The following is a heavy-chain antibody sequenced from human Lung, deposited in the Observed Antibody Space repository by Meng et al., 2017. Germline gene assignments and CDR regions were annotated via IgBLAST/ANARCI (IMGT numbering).Heavy chain of an antibody. Sequence: QVQLVQSGAEVMTPGAAVKLSCKASGDIFTDYFIHWVRQAPGQGLEWMGTVNPSNGGTNYLQKFQGRLTVTRDTSASTVYMDLSTLRSEDAAVYYCAREKSPGHFDYWGQGTLVTVSS. CDR3: AREKSPGHFDY. CDR2: VNPSNGGT. J-gene: IGHJ4*02. V-gene: IGHV1-46*01. CDR1: GDIFTDYF.